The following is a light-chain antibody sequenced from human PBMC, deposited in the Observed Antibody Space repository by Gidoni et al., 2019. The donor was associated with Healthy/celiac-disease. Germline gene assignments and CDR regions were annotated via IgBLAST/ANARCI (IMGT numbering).Light chain of an antibody. CDR2: SAS. V-gene: IGKV3-15*01. CDR3: QQYNNWPYT. J-gene: IGKJ2*01. Sequence: PATLSSSVGERVTISCRASQSISSNLAWYQQKPGKAPRLLIYSASTRATGIPARFSGSGSGTEFTLTISSLQSEDFAVYYCQQYNNWPYTFGQXTKLEIK. CDR1: QSISSN.